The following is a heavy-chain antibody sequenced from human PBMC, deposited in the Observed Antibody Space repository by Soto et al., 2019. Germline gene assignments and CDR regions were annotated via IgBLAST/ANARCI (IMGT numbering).Heavy chain of an antibody. J-gene: IGHJ3*02. Sequence: SETLSLTCAVYGGSFSGYYWSWIRQPPGKGLEWIGEINKRGSTNYNPSLKSRVTISVDTSKNQFSLKLSSVTAAYTAVYYCARPNGIAAAGTGAFDIWGQGTMVTVSS. CDR3: ARPNGIAAAGTGAFDI. V-gene: IGHV4-34*01. CDR2: INKRGST. D-gene: IGHD6-13*01. CDR1: GGSFSGYY.